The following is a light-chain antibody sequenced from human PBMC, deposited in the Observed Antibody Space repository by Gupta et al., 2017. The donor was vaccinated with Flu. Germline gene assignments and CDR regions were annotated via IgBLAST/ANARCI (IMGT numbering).Light chain of an antibody. V-gene: IGKV1-39*01. CDR2: RAS. Sequence: YQKKPGEAPKLLVYRASSLQSGVPSRVSGSGSGTDFTLTISSLQPEDCATYFCQQRYSPPLLTFGPGTKVDIK. CDR3: QQRYSPPLLT. J-gene: IGKJ3*01.